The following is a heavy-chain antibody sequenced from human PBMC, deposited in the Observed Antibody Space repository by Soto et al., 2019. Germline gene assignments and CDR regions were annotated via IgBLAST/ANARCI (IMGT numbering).Heavy chain of an antibody. Sequence: QVQLVQSGTEVKKPGASVKVSCEASGYTFSGYFIHWVRRAPGLGPEWMGWINPDSGDTQYAQRFQGRVTMTRDTSISTAYLEMTGLSSDDTAVFYCAGVASGSTWDYFDYWGQGTLVTVSS. CDR1: GYTFSGYF. V-gene: IGHV1-2*02. CDR3: AGVASGSTWDYFDY. CDR2: INPDSGDT. J-gene: IGHJ4*02. D-gene: IGHD3-10*01.